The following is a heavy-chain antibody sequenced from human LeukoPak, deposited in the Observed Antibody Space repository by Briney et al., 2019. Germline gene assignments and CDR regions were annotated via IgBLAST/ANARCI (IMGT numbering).Heavy chain of an antibody. CDR3: AKNPAIRVEPHYYYYYMDV. J-gene: IGHJ6*03. CDR2: ISGSGGST. Sequence: PGGSLRLSCAASGFTFSSYAMSWVCQAPGKGLEWVSAISGSGGSTYYADSVKGRFTISRDNSKNTLYLQMNSLGAEDTAVYYCAKNPAIRVEPHYYYYYMDVWGKGTTVTVSS. CDR1: GFTFSSYA. D-gene: IGHD1-1*01. V-gene: IGHV3-23*01.